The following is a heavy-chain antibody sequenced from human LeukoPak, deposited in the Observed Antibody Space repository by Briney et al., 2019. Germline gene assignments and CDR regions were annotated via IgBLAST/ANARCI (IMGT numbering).Heavy chain of an antibody. V-gene: IGHV3-23*01. CDR1: GFTFSSYA. D-gene: IGHD3-22*01. J-gene: IGHJ4*02. CDR3: AKGVTMIVVVRYYFDY. Sequence: PGGSLRLSCAASGFTFSSYAMSWVRQAPGKGLEWVSAISGSGGSTYYADSVKGRFTIPRDNSKNTLYLQMNSLRAEDTAVYYCAKGVTMIVVVRYYFDYWGQGTLVTVSS. CDR2: ISGSGGST.